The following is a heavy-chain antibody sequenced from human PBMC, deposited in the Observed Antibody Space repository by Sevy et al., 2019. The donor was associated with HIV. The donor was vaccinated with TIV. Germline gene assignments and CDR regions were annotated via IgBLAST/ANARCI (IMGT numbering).Heavy chain of an antibody. CDR3: ARERLRTFDY. V-gene: IGHV3-7*01. CDR1: GFTFSSYW. Sequence: GGSLRLSCVASGFTFSSYWMSWVRQAPGKGLEWVANIKQDGSEKYYVDSVKGRFTISRDNAKNSLYLQMNSLRAEDTAVYYCARERLRTFDYWGQGTLVTVSS. CDR2: IKQDGSEK. D-gene: IGHD3-16*01. J-gene: IGHJ4*02.